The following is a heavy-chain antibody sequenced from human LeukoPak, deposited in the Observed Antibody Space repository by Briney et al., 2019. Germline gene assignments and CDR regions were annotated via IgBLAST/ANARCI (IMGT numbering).Heavy chain of an antibody. CDR3: ARDGEYSSSYYYYCYMDV. CDR1: GFTFSSYS. D-gene: IGHD6-6*01. Sequence: GGSLRLSCAASGFTFSSYSMNWVRQAPGKGLEWVSYISSSSSTIYYADSVKGRFTISRDNAKNSLYLQMNSLRAEDTAVYYCARDGEYSSSYYYYCYMDVWGKGTTVTVSS. CDR2: ISSSSSTI. V-gene: IGHV3-48*01. J-gene: IGHJ6*03.